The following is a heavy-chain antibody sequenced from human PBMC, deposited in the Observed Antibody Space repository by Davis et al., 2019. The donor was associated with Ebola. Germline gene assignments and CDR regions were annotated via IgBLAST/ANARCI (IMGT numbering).Heavy chain of an antibody. Sequence: GESLKISCAASGFTFSSYGMHWVRQAPGKGLEWVAFIRYDGSSGYYADSVKGRFTISRDNSKNTVLLQMNSLRAEDTAVYYCAKRSGWSDFDYWGQGTLVTVSS. CDR2: IRYDGSSG. V-gene: IGHV3-30*02. CDR3: AKRSGWSDFDY. D-gene: IGHD6-19*01. J-gene: IGHJ4*02. CDR1: GFTFSSYG.